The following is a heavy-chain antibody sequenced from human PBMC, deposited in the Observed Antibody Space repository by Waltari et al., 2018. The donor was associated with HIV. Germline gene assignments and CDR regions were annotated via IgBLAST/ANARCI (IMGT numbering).Heavy chain of an antibody. Sequence: QISLKESGPTLVKPTQTLTLTCTFSGFALSTTGVGVGCIRQSPGKALEWLALIYWDDDKRYSPSLKSRLTITKDTAKNQVVLTVTNMDPVDTATYYCAHTRDGLWSAYKSRILDFDYWGQGALVTVSP. V-gene: IGHV2-5*02. D-gene: IGHD3-3*01. CDR3: AHTRDGLWSAYKSRILDFDY. CDR2: IYWDDDK. CDR1: GFALSTTGVG. J-gene: IGHJ4*02.